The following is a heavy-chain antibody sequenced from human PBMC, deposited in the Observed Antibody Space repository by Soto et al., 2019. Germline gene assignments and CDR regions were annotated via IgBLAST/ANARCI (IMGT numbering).Heavy chain of an antibody. CDR1: GYTFTGYY. Sequence: APVEVSCKASGYTFTGYYMHCVRQAPGQGLEWMGWINPNSGGTNYAQKFQGWVTMTRDTSISTAYMELSRLRSDDTAVYYCARGLGATRPIDYWGQGTLVTVSS. CDR2: INPNSGGT. J-gene: IGHJ4*02. V-gene: IGHV1-2*04. D-gene: IGHD1-26*01. CDR3: ARGLGATRPIDY.